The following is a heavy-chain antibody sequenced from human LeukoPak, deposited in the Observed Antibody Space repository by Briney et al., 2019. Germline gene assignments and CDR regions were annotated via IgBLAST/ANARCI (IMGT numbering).Heavy chain of an antibody. CDR3: ARRDYYGSGSYSN. CDR1: GGSFSGYY. CDR2: INHSGST. J-gene: IGHJ4*02. Sequence: SETLSLTCAVYGGSFSGYYWSWIRQPPGKGLEWIGEINHSGSTNYNPSLKSQVTISVDTSKNQFSLKLSSVTAADTAVYYCARRDYYGSGSYSNWGQGTLVTVSS. D-gene: IGHD3-10*01. V-gene: IGHV4-34*01.